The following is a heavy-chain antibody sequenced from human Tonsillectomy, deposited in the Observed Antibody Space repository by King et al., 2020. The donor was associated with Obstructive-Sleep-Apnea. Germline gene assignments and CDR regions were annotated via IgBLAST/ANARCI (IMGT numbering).Heavy chain of an antibody. V-gene: IGHV4-30-4*01. CDR2: IYYSGST. J-gene: IGHJ4*02. D-gene: IGHD3-22*01. Sequence: VQLQESGPGLVKPSQTLSLTCTVSGDSSNRGEDYWGWISQPPGKGLEWIGYIYYSGSTYYSPSLKSRVTISVETSTNQFSLRLTSVTAADTAVYYCARVHYYDTSGYYYYFDYWGQGTLVTVSS. CDR1: GDSSNRGEDY. CDR3: ARVHYYDTSGYYYYFDY.